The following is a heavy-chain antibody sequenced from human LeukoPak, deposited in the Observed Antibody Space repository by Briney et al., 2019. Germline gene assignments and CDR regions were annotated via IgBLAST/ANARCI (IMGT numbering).Heavy chain of an antibody. CDR2: INPNSGGT. V-gene: IGHV1-2*04. CDR1: GYTFTGYY. J-gene: IGHJ4*02. CDR3: AATQGIAVAGFDY. D-gene: IGHD6-19*01. Sequence: GASVKVSCKASGYTFTGYYMHWVRQAPGQGLEWMGWINPNSGGTNYAQKFQGWVTMTRDTSISTAYMELSRLRSDDTAVYYCAATQGIAVAGFDYWGQGTLVTVSS.